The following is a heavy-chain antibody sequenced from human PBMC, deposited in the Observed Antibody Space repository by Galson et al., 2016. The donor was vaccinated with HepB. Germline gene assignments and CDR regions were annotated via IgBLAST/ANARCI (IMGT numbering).Heavy chain of an antibody. Sequence: SETLSLTCAVSGGSVSSGTHYWSWIRQPPGKPLEWIGYIFYSGSTNYNPSLKSRVAISKDTSKNQFSLKLDSLTPADTAVYYCARNPEYSSSWYIFGYWGQGSLVIDSS. D-gene: IGHD6-13*01. CDR2: IFYSGST. J-gene: IGHJ4*02. V-gene: IGHV4-61*01. CDR1: GGSVSSGTHY. CDR3: ARNPEYSSSWYIFGY.